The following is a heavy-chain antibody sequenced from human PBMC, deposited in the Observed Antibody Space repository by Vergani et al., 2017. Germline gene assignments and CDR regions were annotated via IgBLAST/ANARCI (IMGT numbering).Heavy chain of an antibody. Sequence: QLQLQESGSGLVKPSQTLSLNCAASGGSISSCSFSWGWIRPPPERGLQWIGHIFQSGSPDHNASLKSRVNISLHKSKEHFTLSLGSVTAAYTAVYYCVRRNNVVRETDYFDYWGQGILVTVSS. V-gene: IGHV4-30-2*01. J-gene: IGHJ4*02. CDR3: VRRNNVVRETDYFDY. D-gene: IGHD3-10*01. CDR1: GGSISSCSFS. CDR2: IFQSGSP.